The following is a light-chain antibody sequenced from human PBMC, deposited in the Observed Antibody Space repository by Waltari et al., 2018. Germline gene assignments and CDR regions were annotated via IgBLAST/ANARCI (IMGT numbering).Light chain of an antibody. Sequence: DIQMTQSPPTLSASVGDRVTVTCRASQSISIWLAWYQQKPGKAPTLLIYKASTLDSGVPSRFSGSASGTEFTLTISSLQAEDFGTYYCQQYSSFPLSFGGGTNIVIK. J-gene: IGKJ4*01. CDR3: QQYSSFPLS. CDR2: KAS. V-gene: IGKV1-5*03. CDR1: QSISIW.